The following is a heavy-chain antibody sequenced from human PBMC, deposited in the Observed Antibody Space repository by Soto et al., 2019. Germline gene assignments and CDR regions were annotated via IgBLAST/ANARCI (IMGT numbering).Heavy chain of an antibody. Sequence: QVQLVQSGAEVREPGASVKVSCKASGYTFTNYGVSWVRQAPGQGLEWMGWIGGYKGNTNYAQKLQGRVTLTTDTPTRTAYKELRSLRSDDTGVYYCSPLTLDTGMPSGYWGQGTLVTVSS. J-gene: IGHJ4*02. CDR3: SPLTLDTGMPSGY. D-gene: IGHD2-2*01. V-gene: IGHV1-18*01. CDR1: GYTFTNYG. CDR2: IGGYKGNT.